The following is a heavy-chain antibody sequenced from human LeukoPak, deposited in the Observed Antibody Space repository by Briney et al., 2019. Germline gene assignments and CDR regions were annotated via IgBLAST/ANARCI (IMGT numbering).Heavy chain of an antibody. Sequence: ASVKVSCKTSGYTFTSFHMHWVRQAPGQGLEWMGMIDPSGGSTTYAQNFQGRVTMTRDTSTNTFYMELSSLRSDDTAVYYCARASEGYDSSAGAFDIWGQGAMVTVSS. CDR2: IDPSGGST. V-gene: IGHV1-46*01. CDR3: ARASEGYDSSAGAFDI. J-gene: IGHJ3*02. CDR1: GYTFTSFH. D-gene: IGHD3-22*01.